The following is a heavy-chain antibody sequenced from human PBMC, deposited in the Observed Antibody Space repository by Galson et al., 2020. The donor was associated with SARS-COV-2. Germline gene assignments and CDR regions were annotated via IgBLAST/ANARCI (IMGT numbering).Heavy chain of an antibody. J-gene: IGHJ4*02. D-gene: IGHD2-2*01. V-gene: IGHV3-7*01. CDR1: GFIFSSHW. CDR2: IKEDGTVE. Sequence: GGSLRHSCAASGFIFSSHWMHWVRQVPGKGLEWVANIKEDGTVEQYLDSVKGRFTISRDNAKNSLFLQMNSLRAEDTAVYYCATEGIIAPDACFDCWGQGTLVTVA. CDR3: ATEGIIAPDACFDC.